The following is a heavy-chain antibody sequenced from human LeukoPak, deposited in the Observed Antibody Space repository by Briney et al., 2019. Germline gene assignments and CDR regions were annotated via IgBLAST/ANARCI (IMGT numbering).Heavy chain of an antibody. D-gene: IGHD5-12*01. CDR1: GGSFSGYY. V-gene: IGHV4-34*01. J-gene: IGHJ4*02. CDR3: ARVGYSGYHYDYFDY. Sequence: SETLSLTCAAYGGSFSGYYWSWIRQPPGKGLEWIGEINHSGSTNYNPSLKSRVTISVDTSKNQFSLKLSSVTAADTAVYYCARVGYSGYHYDYFDYWGQGTLVTVSS. CDR2: INHSGST.